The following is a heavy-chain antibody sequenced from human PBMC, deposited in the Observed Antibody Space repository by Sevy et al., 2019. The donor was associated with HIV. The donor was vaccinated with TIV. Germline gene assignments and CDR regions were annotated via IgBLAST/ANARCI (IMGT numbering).Heavy chain of an antibody. Sequence: ETLSLTCAVYGGSFSGYYWSWIRQPPGKGLEWIGEINHSGSTNYNPSLKSRVTISVGTSKNQFSLKLSSVTAADTAVYCCARFGRIAVAGTRALSGMDVWGQGTTVTVSS. CDR2: INHSGST. V-gene: IGHV4-34*01. J-gene: IGHJ6*02. CDR1: GGSFSGYY. CDR3: ARFGRIAVAGTRALSGMDV. D-gene: IGHD6-19*01.